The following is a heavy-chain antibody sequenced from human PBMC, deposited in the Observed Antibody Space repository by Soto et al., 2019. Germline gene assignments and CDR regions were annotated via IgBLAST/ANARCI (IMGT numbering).Heavy chain of an antibody. Sequence: EVQLVESGGGLVQPGGSLRLSCAASGFTFSSYWVHWVRQAPGKGLVWVSRMNNDGSSTSYADSVKGRFTISRANDKNTLYMQMNSLRAADTAVYYCARAHYYEIDSWGQGTLVTVSS. J-gene: IGHJ4*02. V-gene: IGHV3-74*01. CDR1: GFTFSSYW. D-gene: IGHD3-22*01. CDR3: ARAHYYEIDS. CDR2: MNNDGSST.